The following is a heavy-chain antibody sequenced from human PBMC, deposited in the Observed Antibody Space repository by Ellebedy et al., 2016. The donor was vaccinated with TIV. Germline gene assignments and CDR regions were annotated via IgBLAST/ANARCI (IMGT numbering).Heavy chain of an antibody. CDR3: VKADRYYEILTGYFDY. V-gene: IGHV3-64D*06. D-gene: IGHD3-9*01. CDR2: ISNHGGNK. CDR1: GFTFNNYA. J-gene: IGHJ4*02. Sequence: RGSLRLSXSASGFTFNNYATHWVRQAPGKGLEYVSGISNHGGNKYYADSVKDRFTISRVNSKYTLYLQMSSLRPEDTAVYYCVKADRYYEILTGYFDYWGQGTLVTVSS.